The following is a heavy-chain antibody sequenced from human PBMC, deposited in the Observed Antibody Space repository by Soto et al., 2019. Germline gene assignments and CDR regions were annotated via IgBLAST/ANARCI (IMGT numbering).Heavy chain of an antibody. D-gene: IGHD6-19*01. V-gene: IGHV3-7*05. CDR2: IKDDGSEK. CDR1: EFTFNNYW. CDR3: ARDWGTPGRGSAVGYYYHYGMDV. Sequence: EVQLVESGGGLVQPGGSLRLSCLASEFTFNNYWMNWVRQAPGRGLEWVANIKDDGSEKNYVDSVKGRFTISRDNAKNSLYLQMNRLRGEDTVVYFCARDWGTPGRGSAVGYYYHYGMDVWGQGTTVTVSS. J-gene: IGHJ6*02.